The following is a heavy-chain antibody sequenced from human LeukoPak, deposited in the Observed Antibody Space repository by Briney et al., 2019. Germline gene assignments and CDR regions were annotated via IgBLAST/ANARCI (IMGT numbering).Heavy chain of an antibody. J-gene: IGHJ4*02. Sequence: SETLSLTCTVSGGSISGYYWSWIRQPPGKGLEWIGYIYYSGSTNYNPSLKSRVTISVDTSKTQFSLKLSSVTAADTAVYYCARQRYYYDSIDYWGQGTLVTVSS. V-gene: IGHV4-59*08. CDR2: IYYSGST. CDR3: ARQRYYYDSIDY. CDR1: GGSISGYY. D-gene: IGHD3-22*01.